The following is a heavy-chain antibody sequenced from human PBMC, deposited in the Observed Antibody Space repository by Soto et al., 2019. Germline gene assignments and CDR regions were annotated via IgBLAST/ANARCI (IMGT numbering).Heavy chain of an antibody. CDR3: ARDDSGPIMFEY. CDR1: GVTFSKYR. CDR2: LSSSSI. V-gene: IGHV3-74*01. Sequence: GGFLRLSCAASGVTFSKYRMNWVRQAPGKGLEWVSYLSSSSIRYADSVKGRFTISRDNAKNTLYLQMNSLRAEDTAIYYCARDDSGPIMFEYWGQGNLVTVSS. J-gene: IGHJ4*02. D-gene: IGHD6-19*01.